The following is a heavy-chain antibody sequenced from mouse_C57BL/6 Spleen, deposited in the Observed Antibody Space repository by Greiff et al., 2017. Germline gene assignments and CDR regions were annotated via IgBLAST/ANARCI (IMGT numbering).Heavy chain of an antibody. CDR1: GYSITSGYY. J-gene: IGHJ1*03. D-gene: IGHD2-3*01. CDR3: ARVDGRLWYFDV. Sequence: EVKLMESGPGLVKPSQSLSLTCSVTGYSITSGYYWNWIRQFPGNKLEWMGYISYDGSNNYNPSLKNRISITRDTSKNQFFLKLNSVTTEDTATYYCARVDGRLWYFDVWGTGTTVTVSS. V-gene: IGHV3-6*01. CDR2: ISYDGSN.